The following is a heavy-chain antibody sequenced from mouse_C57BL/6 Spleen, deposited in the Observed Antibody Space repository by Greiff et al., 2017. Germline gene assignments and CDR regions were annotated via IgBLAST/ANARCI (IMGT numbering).Heavy chain of an antibody. CDR2: IWTGGGT. CDR3: ASLITTVVATDWYFDV. J-gene: IGHJ1*03. CDR1: GFSLTSYA. Sequence: VKLMESGPGLVAPSQSLSITCTVSGFSLTSYAISWVRQPPGKGLEWLGVIWTGGGTNYNSALKSRLSISKDNSKSQVFLKMNSLQTDDTARYYCASLITTVVATDWYFDVWGTGTTVTVSS. V-gene: IGHV2-9-1*01. D-gene: IGHD1-1*01.